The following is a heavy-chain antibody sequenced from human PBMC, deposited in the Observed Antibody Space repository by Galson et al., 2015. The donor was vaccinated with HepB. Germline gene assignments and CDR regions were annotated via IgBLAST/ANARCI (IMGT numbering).Heavy chain of an antibody. CDR2: ISSSGRII. J-gene: IGHJ4*02. V-gene: IGHV3-48*03. CDR3: VRDPHDFLSDGVFDY. Sequence: SLRLSCAASGFIFSTYEMNWVRQAPGKGLEWISYISSSGRIIYYADSVKGRFTIFRDNAKNSLSLQMNSLRAEDTAVYYCVRDPHDFLSDGVFDYWGRGTLVTVSS. CDR1: GFIFSTYE. D-gene: IGHD3-3*01.